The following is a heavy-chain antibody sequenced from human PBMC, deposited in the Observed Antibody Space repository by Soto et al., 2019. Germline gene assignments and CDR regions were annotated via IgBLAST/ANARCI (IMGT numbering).Heavy chain of an antibody. D-gene: IGHD1-1*01. CDR1: GFTFDDYA. V-gene: IGHV3-9*01. Sequence: PGGSLRLSCAASGFTFDDYAMHWVRQAPGKGLEWVSGISWNSGSIGYADSVKGRFTISRDNAKNSLYLQMNSLRAEDTAVYYCARDLRAGTNAYYYYYGMDVWGQGTPVTVSS. CDR2: ISWNSGSI. J-gene: IGHJ6*02. CDR3: ARDLRAGTNAYYYYYGMDV.